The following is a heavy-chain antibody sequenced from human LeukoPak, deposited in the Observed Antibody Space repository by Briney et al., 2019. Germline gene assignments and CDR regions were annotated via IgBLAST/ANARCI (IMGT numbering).Heavy chain of an antibody. CDR1: GYTFTNYG. Sequence: ASVTVSCKASGYTFTNYGISWVRPAPGQGLEWVGWISAYNGNTNYAEKVQGRVTMTTDTSTSTAYMELRSLRSDDTAVYYCARYYDSSGYYEDYWGQGTLVTVSS. CDR2: ISAYNGNT. V-gene: IGHV1-18*01. J-gene: IGHJ4*02. CDR3: ARYYDSSGYYEDY. D-gene: IGHD3-22*01.